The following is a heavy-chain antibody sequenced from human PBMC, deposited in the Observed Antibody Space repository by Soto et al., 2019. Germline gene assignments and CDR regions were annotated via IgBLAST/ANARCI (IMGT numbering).Heavy chain of an antibody. CDR1: GYTLTELS. CDR2: FDPEDGET. J-gene: IGHJ4*02. V-gene: IGHV1-24*01. Sequence: QVQLVQSGAEVKKPGASVKVSCKVSGYTLTELSMHWVRQAPGKGLEWMGGFDPEDGETIYAQKFQGRVTMTEDTSTDTAYMELSSLRSEDTAVYYCATDVEMATNSHYYFDYWGQGTLVTVSS. CDR3: ATDVEMATNSHYYFDY. D-gene: IGHD5-12*01.